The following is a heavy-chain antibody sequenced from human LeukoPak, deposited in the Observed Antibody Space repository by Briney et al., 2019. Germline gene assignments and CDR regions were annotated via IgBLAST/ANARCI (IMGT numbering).Heavy chain of an antibody. J-gene: IGHJ4*02. CDR3: ARGGLNYDFWSGQKVPLDY. CDR2: INPNSGGT. CDR1: DYTFTNSG. Sequence: ASVKVSCKASDYTFTNSGVSWVRRAPGQGLEWMGWINPNSGGTNYAQKFQGWVTMTWDTSISTVYMELSRLRSDDTAVYYCARGGLNYDFWSGQKVPLDYWGQGTLVTVSS. V-gene: IGHV1-2*04. D-gene: IGHD3-3*01.